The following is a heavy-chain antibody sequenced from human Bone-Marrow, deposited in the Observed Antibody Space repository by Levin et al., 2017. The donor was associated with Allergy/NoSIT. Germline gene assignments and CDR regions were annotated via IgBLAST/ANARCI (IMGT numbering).Heavy chain of an antibody. CDR2: INSDGSSS. CDR3: ARSDEFYNQLVDNY. J-gene: IGHJ4*02. V-gene: IGHV3-74*01. CDR1: GFTFNNYW. Sequence: PGGSLRLSCAASGFTFNNYWMHWVRQAPGKGLVWVSHINSDGSSSSYADSVKGRFTISRDNAKNTLYLQMSSLRAEDTALYYCARSDEFYNQLVDNYWGQGTLVTVSS. D-gene: IGHD6-6*01.